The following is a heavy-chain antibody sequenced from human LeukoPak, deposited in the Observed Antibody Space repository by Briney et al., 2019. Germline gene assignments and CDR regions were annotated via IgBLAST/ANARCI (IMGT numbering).Heavy chain of an antibody. CDR2: IIPIFGTA. J-gene: IGHJ6*03. D-gene: IGHD5-18*01. Sequence: GSSVNVSCKASGGTFSSYAISWVRQAPGQGLEWMGGIIPIFGTANYAQKFQGRVTITTDESTSTAYMELSSLRSEDTAVYYCARATLGIQLWLGRNYYYYMDVWGKGTTVTVSS. CDR1: GGTFSSYA. CDR3: ARATLGIQLWLGRNYYYYMDV. V-gene: IGHV1-69*05.